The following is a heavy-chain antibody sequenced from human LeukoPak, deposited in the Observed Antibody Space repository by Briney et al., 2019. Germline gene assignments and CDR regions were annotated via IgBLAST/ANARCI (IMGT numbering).Heavy chain of an antibody. Sequence: ASVKVSCKASGYTFTGYYMHWVRQAPGQGLEWMGWINPNSGGTNYAQKFQGRVTMTRDTSISTAYMELSRLRSDDTAVYYCARVNGVVSDAFDIWGQGTMVTVSS. CDR1: GYTFTGYY. CDR2: INPNSGGT. V-gene: IGHV1-2*02. D-gene: IGHD3-3*01. CDR3: ARVNGVVSDAFDI. J-gene: IGHJ3*02.